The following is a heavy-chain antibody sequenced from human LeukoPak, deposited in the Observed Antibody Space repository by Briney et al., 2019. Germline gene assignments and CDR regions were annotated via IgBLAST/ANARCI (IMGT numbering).Heavy chain of an antibody. V-gene: IGHV1-18*01. D-gene: IGHD3-3*01. CDR3: ARQDFWSGYHGAYYYVDV. CDR1: GYTFTSYG. CDR2: ISAYNGNT. J-gene: IGHJ6*03. Sequence: ASVKVSCKASGYTFTSYGISWVRQAPGQGLEWMGWISAYNGNTNYAQKLQGRVTMTTDTSTSTAYMELRSLRSDDTAVYYCARQDFWSGYHGAYYYVDVWGKGTTVTVSS.